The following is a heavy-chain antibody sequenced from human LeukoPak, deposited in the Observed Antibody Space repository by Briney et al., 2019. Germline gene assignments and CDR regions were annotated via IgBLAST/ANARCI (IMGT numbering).Heavy chain of an antibody. D-gene: IGHD3-16*01. J-gene: IGHJ3*02. V-gene: IGHV4-59*12. Sequence: SETLSLTCTVSGGSINSYYWSWIRQPPGKGLEWIGDIYYSGSPNYNPSLKSRVTMSVDTSKNQFSLKLSSVTAADTAVYYCARDLGGGDAFDIWGQGTMVTVSS. CDR2: IYYSGSP. CDR1: GGSINSYY. CDR3: ARDLGGGDAFDI.